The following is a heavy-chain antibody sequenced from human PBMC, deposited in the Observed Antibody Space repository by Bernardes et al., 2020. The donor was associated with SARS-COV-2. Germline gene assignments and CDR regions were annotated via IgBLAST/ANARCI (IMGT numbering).Heavy chain of an antibody. Sequence: GGSLRLSCAASGFSFSSYGMHWVRQAPGKGLEWVAVISYDGSNKYYADSVKGRFTISRDNSKNTLYLQMNSLRAEDTAVYYCAKGPKLELRRDGMDVWGQGTTVTVSS. J-gene: IGHJ6*02. CDR2: ISYDGSNK. D-gene: IGHD1-7*01. CDR1: GFSFSSYG. V-gene: IGHV3-30*18. CDR3: AKGPKLELRRDGMDV.